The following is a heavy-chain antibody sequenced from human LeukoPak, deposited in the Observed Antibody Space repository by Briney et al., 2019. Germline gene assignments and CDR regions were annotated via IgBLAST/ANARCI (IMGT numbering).Heavy chain of an antibody. Sequence: ASVKASCEASGYTFTGYYMHSVGEAPGQGLEWMGRINPNSGGTNYAQKFQGRLTMTRDTAISTAYRELSRLRSDDTAVYYCARGSVSFAVAGTGVYYFDYWGQGTLVTVSS. CDR3: ARGSVSFAVAGTGVYYFDY. J-gene: IGHJ4*02. CDR2: INPNSGGT. CDR1: GYTFTGYY. V-gene: IGHV1-2*06. D-gene: IGHD6-19*01.